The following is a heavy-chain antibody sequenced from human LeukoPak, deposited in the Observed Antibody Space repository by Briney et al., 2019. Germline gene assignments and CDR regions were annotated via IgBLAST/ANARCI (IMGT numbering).Heavy chain of an antibody. Sequence: GESLKISCKGSGYSFTSYWIGWVRQMPGKGLEWMGIIYPGDSDTRYSPSFQGQVTISADKSISTAYLPWSSLKASDTAMYYCARQRRSGSYFADYWGQGTLVTVSS. CDR3: ARQRRSGSYFADY. D-gene: IGHD1-26*01. CDR2: IYPGDSDT. V-gene: IGHV5-51*01. J-gene: IGHJ4*02. CDR1: GYSFTSYW.